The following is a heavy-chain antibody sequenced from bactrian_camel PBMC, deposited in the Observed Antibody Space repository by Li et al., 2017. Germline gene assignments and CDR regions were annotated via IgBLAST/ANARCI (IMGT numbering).Heavy chain of an antibody. D-gene: IGHD1*01. CDR2: IYTAGGSI. V-gene: IGHV3S40*01. CDR3: AAEAGRMRARACNLLNGPDSSH. CDR1: GYTYRSVC. J-gene: IGHJ6*01. Sequence: VQLVESGGGSVQAGGSLRLSCAASGYTYRSVCMGWFRQAPGKERERVAAIYTAGGSIYYADSVKGRFSVSQDRGKNTVYLQMNALKPEDSGMYYCAAEAGRMRARACNLLNGPDSSHWGQGTQVTVS.